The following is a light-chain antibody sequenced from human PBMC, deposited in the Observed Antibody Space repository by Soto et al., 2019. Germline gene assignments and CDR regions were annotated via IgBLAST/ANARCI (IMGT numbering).Light chain of an antibody. CDR3: QQYRDSLGT. CDR2: GAS. J-gene: IGKJ1*01. Sequence: EIVLTQSPGTLSLSPGERATLSCRASQSVISTYLAWYQQKPGQAPRLLIYGASSRATGIPDRFSGSGSGTDFTLTINRLEPEDFAVYYCQQYRDSLGTFGQGTKVDIK. V-gene: IGKV3-20*01. CDR1: QSVISTY.